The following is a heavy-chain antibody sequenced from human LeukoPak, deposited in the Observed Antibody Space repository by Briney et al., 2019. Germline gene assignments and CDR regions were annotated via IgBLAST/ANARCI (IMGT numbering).Heavy chain of an antibody. CDR1: GGSISSYY. Sequence: SETLSLTCTVSGGSISSYYWSWIRQPPGKGLEWIGYIYYSGSTNYNPSLKSRVTISVDTSKNQFSLKLSSVTAADTAVYYCARDRQTTVTPPAYYYGMDVWGQGTTVTVSS. D-gene: IGHD4-17*01. CDR3: ARDRQTTVTPPAYYYGMDV. J-gene: IGHJ6*02. V-gene: IGHV4-59*12. CDR2: IYYSGST.